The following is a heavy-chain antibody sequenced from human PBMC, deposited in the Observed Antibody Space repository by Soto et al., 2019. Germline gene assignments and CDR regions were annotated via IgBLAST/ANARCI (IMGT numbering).Heavy chain of an antibody. Sequence: GASVKVSCKASGDSFSKYTVNWVRQAPRQGLEWMGGIIPRFGTTNYAPTLQDRVTITADESMNTVYMELSRLRSEDTALYYCARGRGLYNSGRSQLDSWGQGTRVTVSS. CDR3: ARGRGLYNSGRSQLDS. J-gene: IGHJ4*02. CDR1: GDSFSKYT. CDR2: IIPRFGTT. D-gene: IGHD1-1*01. V-gene: IGHV1-69*13.